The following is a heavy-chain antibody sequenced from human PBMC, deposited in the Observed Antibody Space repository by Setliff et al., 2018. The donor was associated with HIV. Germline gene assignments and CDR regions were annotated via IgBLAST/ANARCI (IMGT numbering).Heavy chain of an antibody. CDR3: SRLRGLNLEPFDY. J-gene: IGHJ4*02. CDR1: GGSIEFSSYY. D-gene: IGHD1-1*01. CDR2: VYYSGST. Sequence: KSSETLSLTCSVSGGSIEFSSYYWGWIRQPPGKGLEWIGSVYYSGSTYYNPSLKSRLTISVETSTNKFSLKMSSVTAADTAVYYCSRLRGLNLEPFDYWGQGTLVTVSS. V-gene: IGHV4-39*01.